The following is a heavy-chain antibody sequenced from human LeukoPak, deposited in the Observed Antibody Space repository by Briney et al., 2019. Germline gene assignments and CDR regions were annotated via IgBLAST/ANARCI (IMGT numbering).Heavy chain of an antibody. V-gene: IGHV1-8*01. D-gene: IGHD6-19*01. CDR3: ARVVSGSSGWYDYYYGMDV. CDR1: GYTFTSYD. J-gene: IGHJ6*02. Sequence: ASVKVSCKASGYTFTSYDINWVRQAPGQGLEWMGWMNPNSGNTGYAQKFQGRVTMTRNTSISTAYMELSSLRSEDTAVYYCARVVSGSSGWYDYYYGMDVWGQGTTVTVSS. CDR2: MNPNSGNT.